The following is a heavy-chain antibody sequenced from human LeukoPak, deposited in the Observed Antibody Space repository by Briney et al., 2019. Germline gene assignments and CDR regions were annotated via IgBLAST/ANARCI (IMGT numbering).Heavy chain of an antibody. V-gene: IGHV4-39*01. CDR2: IYYSGST. CDR3: ASNTIVGATLDY. J-gene: IGHJ4*02. Sequence: SETLSLTCTASGGSISSSSYYWGWIRQPPGKGLEWIGSIYYSGSTYYNPSLKSRVTISVDTSKNQFSLKLSSVTAADTAVYYCASNTIVGATLDYWGQGTLVTVS. CDR1: GGSISSSSYY. D-gene: IGHD1-26*01.